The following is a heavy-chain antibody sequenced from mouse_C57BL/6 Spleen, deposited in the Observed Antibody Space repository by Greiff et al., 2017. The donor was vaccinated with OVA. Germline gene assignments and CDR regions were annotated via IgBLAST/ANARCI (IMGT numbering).Heavy chain of an antibody. Sequence: EVKLVESGGGLVKPGGSLKLSCAASGFTFSDYGMHWVRQAPGKGLAWVAYISSGSSTIYYADTVKGRFTISRDNAKNTLFLQMTSLRSEDTAMYYCASLGGKLYAMDYWGQGTSVTVSS. CDR2: ISSGSSTI. CDR1: GFTFSDYG. J-gene: IGHJ4*01. D-gene: IGHD3-3*01. CDR3: ASLGGKLYAMDY. V-gene: IGHV5-17*01.